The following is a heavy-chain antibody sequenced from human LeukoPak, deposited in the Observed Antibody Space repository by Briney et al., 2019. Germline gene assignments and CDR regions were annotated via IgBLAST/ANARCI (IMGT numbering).Heavy chain of an antibody. V-gene: IGHV3-48*01. D-gene: IGHD3-10*01. Sequence: GGSLRLSCAASGFTFSSYSMNWVRQAPGKGLEWVSYISSSSSTIYYADSVKGRFTISRDNAKNSLYLQMNSLRAEDTAVYYCARSRRRAWFGELLSSPYGMDVWGQGTTVTVSS. J-gene: IGHJ6*02. CDR3: ARSRRRAWFGELLSSPYGMDV. CDR1: GFTFSSYS. CDR2: ISSSSSTI.